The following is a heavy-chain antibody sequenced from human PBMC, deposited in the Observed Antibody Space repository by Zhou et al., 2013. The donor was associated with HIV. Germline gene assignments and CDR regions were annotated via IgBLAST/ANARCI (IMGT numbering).Heavy chain of an antibody. CDR3: ASGTHDLRALSWLSDN. CDR2: VIPVLGIA. V-gene: IGHV1-69*14. CDR1: GGTFENYP. J-gene: IGHJ4*02. Sequence: VQLVQSGNVLKRPGSSVKISCKTSGGTFENYPISWVRQAPGNGLEWVGGVIPVLGIAHYSQKFQGRVTISADKSKTNSYLEVTSLTSEDTALYFCASGTHDLRALSWLSDNWGRGNPGHRFL. D-gene: IGHD3-16*02.